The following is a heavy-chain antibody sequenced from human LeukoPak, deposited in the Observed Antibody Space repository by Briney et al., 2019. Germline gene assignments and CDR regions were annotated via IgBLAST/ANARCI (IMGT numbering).Heavy chain of an antibody. J-gene: IGHJ4*02. Sequence: SVKVSCKASGGTISSYAISWVRQAPGQGLEWMGGIIPIFGTANYAQKFQGRVTITADESTSTAYMELSSLRSEDTAVYYCARDLDDSSLPHRYYFDYWGQGTLVTVSS. D-gene: IGHD3-22*01. V-gene: IGHV1-69*13. CDR3: ARDLDDSSLPHRYYFDY. CDR2: IIPIFGTA. CDR1: GGTISSYA.